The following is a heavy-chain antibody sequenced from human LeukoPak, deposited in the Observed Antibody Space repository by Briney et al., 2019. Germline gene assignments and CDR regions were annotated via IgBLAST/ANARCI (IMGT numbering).Heavy chain of an antibody. CDR2: IYYSGST. CDR3: ARFYGDPVAGVYYGMDV. D-gene: IGHD4-17*01. Sequence: PSETLSLTCAVYGGSFSGYYWSWIRQPPGKGLEWIGYIYYSGSTNYNPSLKSRVTISVDTSKNQFSLKLSSVTAADTVVYYCARFYGDPVAGVYYGMDVWGQGTTVTVSS. CDR1: GGSFSGYY. J-gene: IGHJ6*02. V-gene: IGHV4-59*01.